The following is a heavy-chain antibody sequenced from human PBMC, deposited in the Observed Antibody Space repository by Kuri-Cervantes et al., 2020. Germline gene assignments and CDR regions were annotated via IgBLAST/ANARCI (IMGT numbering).Heavy chain of an antibody. CDR2: IYTSGST. V-gene: IGHV4-61*02. CDR1: GGSISSGSYY. Sequence: LRLSCTVSGGSISSGSYYWSWIRQPAGKGLEWIGRIYTSGSTNYNPPLKSRVTISEDTSKTQFSLKLSSVTAADTAVYYCARGVGASYYFDYWGQGTLVTVSS. D-gene: IGHD1-26*01. CDR3: ARGVGASYYFDY. J-gene: IGHJ4*02.